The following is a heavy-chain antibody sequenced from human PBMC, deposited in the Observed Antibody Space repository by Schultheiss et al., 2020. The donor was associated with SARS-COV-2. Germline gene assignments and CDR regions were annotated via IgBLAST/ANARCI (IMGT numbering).Heavy chain of an antibody. V-gene: IGHV4-4*07. CDR3: ARSPPFGPSGNYYAGY. Sequence: SQTLSLTCTVSGGSISSYYWSWIRQPAGKGLEWIGRIYTSGSTNYNPSLKSRVTMSVDTSKNQFSLKLSSVTAADTAVYYCARSPPFGPSGNYYAGYWGQGTLVTVSS. J-gene: IGHJ4*02. CDR1: GGSISSYY. D-gene: IGHD1-26*01. CDR2: IYTSGST.